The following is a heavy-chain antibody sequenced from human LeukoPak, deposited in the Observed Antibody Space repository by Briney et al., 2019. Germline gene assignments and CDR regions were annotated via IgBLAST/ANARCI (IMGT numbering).Heavy chain of an antibody. V-gene: IGHV3-30*01. CDR2: ISYDGNYQ. J-gene: IGHJ4*02. CDR1: GFTFSNYP. D-gene: IGHD6-13*01. Sequence: HAGGSLRLSCAASGFTFSNYPIHWVRQAPGKGPEWVAVISYDGNYQYYAESVKGRFTVSRVNSKNTVYLQMDSLRAEDTAVYYCAKGVAAGTWGTSFDFWGQGTLVTVSS. CDR3: AKGVAAGTWGTSFDF.